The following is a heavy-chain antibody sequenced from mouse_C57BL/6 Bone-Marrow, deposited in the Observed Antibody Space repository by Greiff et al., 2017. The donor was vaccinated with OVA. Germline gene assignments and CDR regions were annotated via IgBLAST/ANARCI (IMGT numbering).Heavy chain of an antibody. D-gene: IGHD2-2*01. CDR3: TRDTTMVKGFAY. CDR2: ISSGGDYI. J-gene: IGHJ3*01. CDR1: GFTFSSYA. V-gene: IGHV5-9-1*02. Sequence: EVQRVESGEGLVKPGGSLKLSCAASGFTFSSYAMSWVRQTPEKRLEWVAYISSGGDYIYYADTVKGRFTISRDNARNTLYLQMSSLKSEDTAMYYCTRDTTMVKGFAYWGQGTLVTVAA.